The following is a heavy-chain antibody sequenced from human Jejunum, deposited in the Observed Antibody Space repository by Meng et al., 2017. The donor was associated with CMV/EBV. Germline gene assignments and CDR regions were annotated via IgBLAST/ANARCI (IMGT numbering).Heavy chain of an antibody. J-gene: IGHJ4*02. Sequence: AASGLPVSSNYMTWVRQAPGKGLEWVSAIHSGGNTYYPDSVKGRFTISRDNSKNTLYLQMNSLRAEDTGLYYCAREGPSRSGVFDNWGQGTLVTVSS. CDR3: AREGPSRSGVFDN. CDR1: GLPVSSNY. CDR2: IHSGGNT. D-gene: IGHD3-3*01. V-gene: IGHV3-66*02.